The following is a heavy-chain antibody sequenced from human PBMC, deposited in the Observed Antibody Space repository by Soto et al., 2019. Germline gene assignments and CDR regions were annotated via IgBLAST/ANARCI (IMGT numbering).Heavy chain of an antibody. CDR3: AKVNKAMALDY. J-gene: IGHJ4*02. Sequence: QVQLVESGGGVVQPGRSLRLSCAASGFTFSNYAMHWVRQAPGKGLEWVALILYDGSNAFYADSVKGRFTISRDNSKNMLYLQMTRLRAEDTAVYYCAKVNKAMALDYWGQGTLVTVSS. CDR1: GFTFSNYA. D-gene: IGHD5-18*01. CDR2: ILYDGSNA. V-gene: IGHV3-30*04.